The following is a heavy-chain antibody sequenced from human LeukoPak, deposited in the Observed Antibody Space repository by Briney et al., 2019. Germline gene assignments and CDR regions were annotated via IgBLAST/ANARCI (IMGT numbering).Heavy chain of an antibody. V-gene: IGHV3-21*04. CDR3: AKDVLWWSYYYMDV. D-gene: IGHD2-15*01. Sequence: KPGGSLRLSCAASGFTFSSYSMNWVRQAPGKGLEWVSSISSSSSYIYYADSVKGRFTISRDNAKNSLYLQMNSLRAEDTAVYYCAKDVLWWSYYYMDVWGKGTTVTVSS. CDR1: GFTFSSYS. CDR2: ISSSSSYI. J-gene: IGHJ6*03.